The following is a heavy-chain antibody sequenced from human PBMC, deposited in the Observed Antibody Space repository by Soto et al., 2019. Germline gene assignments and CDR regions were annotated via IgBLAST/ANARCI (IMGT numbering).Heavy chain of an antibody. Sequence: LSLTCSVSGGSIRSYYWTWIRQPPGKGLEWLGYIFYSGSTFYNPSLKSRVTISIHTSKSQFSLQLTSVTAADTAVYYCARGAADTAMVDSWGQGTLVTVSS. D-gene: IGHD5-18*01. CDR1: GGSIRSYY. J-gene: IGHJ4*02. CDR2: IFYSGST. V-gene: IGHV4-59*01. CDR3: ARGAADTAMVDS.